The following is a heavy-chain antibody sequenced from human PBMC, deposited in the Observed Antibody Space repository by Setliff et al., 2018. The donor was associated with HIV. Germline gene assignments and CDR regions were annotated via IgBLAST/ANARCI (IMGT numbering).Heavy chain of an antibody. CDR3: AREVPSNTGSYYKKY. Sequence: GASVKVSCKASGYTISSYGISWVRQTPGQGLEWMGWISAADGKKYYAPKVHDSITLTMDISTTTAHLQLRSLRSDDTAVYFCAREVPSNTGSYYKKYWGQGTLVTVSS. D-gene: IGHD3-10*01. CDR1: GYTISSYG. V-gene: IGHV1-18*01. CDR2: ISAADGKK. J-gene: IGHJ4*02.